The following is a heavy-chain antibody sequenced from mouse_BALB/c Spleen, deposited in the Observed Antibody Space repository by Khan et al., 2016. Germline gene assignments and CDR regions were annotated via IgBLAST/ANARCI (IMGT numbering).Heavy chain of an antibody. J-gene: IGHJ2*01. CDR3: ASTSTGRYDLDY. CDR1: GFSLTDYG. D-gene: IGHD2-14*01. V-gene: IGHV2-6-5*01. Sequence: QMQLEESGPGLVAPSQSLSITCTVSGFSLTDYGVSWIRQPPGKGLEWLGVIWGGGSTYYNSALKSRLSISKDNSKSQVVLKMNSLQTDDTAMYYGASTSTGRYDLDYWGQGTTLTVSS. CDR2: IWGGGST.